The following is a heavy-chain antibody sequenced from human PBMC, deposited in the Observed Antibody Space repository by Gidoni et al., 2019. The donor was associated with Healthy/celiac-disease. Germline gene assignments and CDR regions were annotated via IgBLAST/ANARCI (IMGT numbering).Heavy chain of an antibody. CDR1: GGSFSGYY. Sequence: QVQLQQWGAGLLKPSETLSLTCAVYGGSFSGYYWSWIRQPPGKGLEWIGEINQSGRPNYNPSLKSRVTISVDTSKNQFSLKLSSVTAADTAVYYCARVPYCSSTSCSFGEIQHWGQGTLVTVSS. J-gene: IGHJ1*01. D-gene: IGHD2-2*01. V-gene: IGHV4-34*01. CDR2: INQSGRP. CDR3: ARVPYCSSTSCSFGEIQH.